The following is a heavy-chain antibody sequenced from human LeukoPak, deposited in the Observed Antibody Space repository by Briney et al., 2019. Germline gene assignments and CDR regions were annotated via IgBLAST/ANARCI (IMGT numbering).Heavy chain of an antibody. CDR3: ARRVGKFPTYYFDY. CDR1: GGFISNGGHY. Sequence: PSETLSLTCTVSGGFISNGGHYWSWIRQHPEKGLEWIAYIYYTGKINYNPSLKSRIAMSVDTSKNQFSLKLSPVTAADTAVYYCARRVGKFPTYYFDYWGQGARVTVSS. CDR2: IYYTGKI. J-gene: IGHJ4*02. D-gene: IGHD1-1*01. V-gene: IGHV4-31*03.